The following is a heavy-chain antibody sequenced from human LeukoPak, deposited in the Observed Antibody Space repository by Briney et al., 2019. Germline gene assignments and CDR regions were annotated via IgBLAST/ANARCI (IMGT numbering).Heavy chain of an antibody. V-gene: IGHV3-23*01. D-gene: IGHD2-2*01. Sequence: PGGSLRLSCAASGFTFSSYAMSWVRQAPGKGLEWVSAISGSGGSTYYADSVKGRFTISRDNSKNTLYLQMNSLRAEDTAVYYCAKGQVPAAIRYYYYGMDVWGQGTTVTVSS. CDR2: ISGSGGST. CDR1: GFTFSSYA. CDR3: AKGQVPAAIRYYYYGMDV. J-gene: IGHJ6*02.